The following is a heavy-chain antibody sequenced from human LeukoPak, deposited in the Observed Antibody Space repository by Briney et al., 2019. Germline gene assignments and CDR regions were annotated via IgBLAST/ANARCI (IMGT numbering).Heavy chain of an antibody. V-gene: IGHV4-59*08. CDR3: ARQGIMITFGGVIVMSPTLPDY. Sequence: SETLSLTCAVYGGSFSGYYWSWIRQPPGKGLEWIGYIFYSGRTSYNPSLKSRVTISVDTSKNQFSLKLSSVTAADTAVYYCARQGIMITFGGVIVMSPTLPDYWGQGTLVTVSS. D-gene: IGHD3-16*02. CDR2: IFYSGRT. J-gene: IGHJ4*02. CDR1: GGSFSGYY.